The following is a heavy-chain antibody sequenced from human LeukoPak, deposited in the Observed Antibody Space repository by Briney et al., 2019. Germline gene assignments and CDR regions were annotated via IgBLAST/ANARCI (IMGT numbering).Heavy chain of an antibody. Sequence: GGSLRLSCAASGFTFSHYAMSWVRQAPGKGLEWVSAISSGGGSTYYADSVKGRFTISRDNSKNALYLQINSLRAEDTAVYYCAISSGYGPPIDYWGQGTLVTVSS. CDR2: ISSGGGST. J-gene: IGHJ4*02. D-gene: IGHD5-12*01. V-gene: IGHV3-23*01. CDR1: GFTFSHYA. CDR3: AISSGYGPPIDY.